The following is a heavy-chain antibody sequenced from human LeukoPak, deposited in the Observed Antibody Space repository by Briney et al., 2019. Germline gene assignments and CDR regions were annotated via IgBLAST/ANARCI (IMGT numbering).Heavy chain of an antibody. D-gene: IGHD6-19*01. CDR1: GFTFSGYA. Sequence: GGSLRLSCAASGFTFSGYAMSWVRQAPGKGLEWVSAISVSGTSTYYADSVKGRFTISRDNSKNTMYLQMNSLRAEDTAVYHCARPGLQWLVPDYWGQGTLVTVSS. V-gene: IGHV3-23*01. CDR3: ARPGLQWLVPDY. J-gene: IGHJ4*02. CDR2: ISVSGTST.